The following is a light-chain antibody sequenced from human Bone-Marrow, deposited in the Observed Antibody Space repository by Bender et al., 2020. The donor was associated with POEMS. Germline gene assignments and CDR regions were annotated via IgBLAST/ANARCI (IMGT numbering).Light chain of an antibody. J-gene: IGLJ3*02. V-gene: IGLV2-14*01. Sequence: QSALTQPASVSGSPGQSITISCTGTSSDVGGYNYVSWYQQHPGKAPKLMIYDVRNRPSGVSNRFSGSKSGNTASLTISGLQAEDEADYYYCAYAGPGTLVFAGGTKLTVV. CDR3: CAYAGPGTLV. CDR1: SSDVGGYNY. CDR2: DVR.